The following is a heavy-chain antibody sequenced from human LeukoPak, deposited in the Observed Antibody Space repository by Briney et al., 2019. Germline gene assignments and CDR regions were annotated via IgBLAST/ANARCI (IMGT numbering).Heavy chain of an antibody. CDR2: IYYSGST. V-gene: IGHV4-59*01. Sequence: SETLSLTCTVSGGSISSYYWSWIQQPPGKGLEWIGYIYYSGSTNYNPSLKSRVTISVDTSKNQFSLKLSSVTAADTAVYYCARTGSGWYGTFDYRGQGTLVTVSS. CDR1: GGSISSYY. J-gene: IGHJ4*02. CDR3: ARTGSGWYGTFDY. D-gene: IGHD6-19*01.